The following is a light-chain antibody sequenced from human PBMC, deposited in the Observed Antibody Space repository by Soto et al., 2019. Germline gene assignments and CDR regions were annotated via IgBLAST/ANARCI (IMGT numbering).Light chain of an antibody. CDR3: CSYAGGTSVV. Sequence: QSVLTQPASVSGSPGQSITISCTGTSSDVGKYNLVSWYQQHPGKAPKLMIYEDVERPSGISNRFSGSKSGNTASLTISGLRTEDEADYYCCSYAGGTSVVFGGGTKLTVL. V-gene: IGLV2-23*01. CDR2: EDV. J-gene: IGLJ2*01. CDR1: SSDVGKYNL.